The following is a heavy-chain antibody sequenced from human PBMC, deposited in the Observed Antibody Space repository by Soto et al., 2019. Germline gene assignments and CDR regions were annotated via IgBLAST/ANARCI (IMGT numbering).Heavy chain of an antibody. CDR2: IIPIFGTA. V-gene: IGHV1-69*13. CDR3: AREEACSGGSCPIPLDY. D-gene: IGHD2-15*01. CDR1: GGTFSSYA. J-gene: IGHJ4*02. Sequence: SVKVSCKASGGTFSSYAISWVRQAPGQGLEWMGGIIPIFGTANYAQKFQGRVTITAYESTSTAYMELSSLRSEDTAVYYCAREEACSGGSCPIPLDYWGQGTLVTVSS.